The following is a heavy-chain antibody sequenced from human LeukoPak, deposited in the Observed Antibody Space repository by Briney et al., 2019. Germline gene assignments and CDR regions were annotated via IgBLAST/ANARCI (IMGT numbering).Heavy chain of an antibody. CDR1: GFTFSKYA. D-gene: IGHD6-19*01. CDR3: AKEDGKVAGSLRYSDY. J-gene: IGHJ4*02. V-gene: IGHV3-23*01. CDR2: ISGIGGSR. Sequence: GSLRLSCAASGFTFSKYAVGWVRQATGQGLDWGAGISGIGGSRDYADSVKGRVTISRVNSKNTRYLQMSSLRADDTAVYYVAKEDGKVAGSLRYSDYWGQGTLVTVSS.